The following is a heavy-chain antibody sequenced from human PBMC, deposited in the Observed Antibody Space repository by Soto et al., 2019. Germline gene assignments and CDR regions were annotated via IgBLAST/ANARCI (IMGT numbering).Heavy chain of an antibody. CDR1: GGSISRVDYW. V-gene: IGHV4-39*01. CDR2: MYYSGTI. Sequence: SETLSLTCTVSGGSISRVDYWWAWIRQSPEKGLEWLGTMYYSGTIYYNLSLKSRLTISGDTSENQFSLKLNSVTAADTAVYYCASHVRHFDSGDPSPTYFDSWGRGPLVTVSS. CDR3: ASHVRHFDSGDPSPTYFDS. J-gene: IGHJ4*02. D-gene: IGHD3-22*01.